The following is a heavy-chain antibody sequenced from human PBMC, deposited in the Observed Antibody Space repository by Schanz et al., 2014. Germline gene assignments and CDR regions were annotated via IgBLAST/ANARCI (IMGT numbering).Heavy chain of an antibody. Sequence: EVQLVESGGGLIQPGGSLKLACAASGFSVTSNSMNWVRQAPGKGLEWVSVIYSDGRTYYGDSVKGRFTISRDNSKNTLYLQMNSLRDEDTAMYYCAKRCSSTSCSHGAFDIWGQGTMVTVSS. CDR3: AKRCSSTSCSHGAFDI. J-gene: IGHJ3*02. V-gene: IGHV3-53*01. CDR1: GFSVTSNS. D-gene: IGHD2-2*01. CDR2: IYSDGRT.